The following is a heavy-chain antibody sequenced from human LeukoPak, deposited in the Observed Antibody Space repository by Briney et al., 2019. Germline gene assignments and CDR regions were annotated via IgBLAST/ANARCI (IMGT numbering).Heavy chain of an antibody. CDR3: ARDDFGGAFDI. J-gene: IGHJ3*02. Sequence: GGSLRLSCAASGFTFSSYGMHWVRQAPGKGLEWVAVIWYDGSNKYYADSVKGRFTISRDNSKNTLYLQMNSLRAEDTAVYYCARDDFGGAFDIWGQGTMVTVSS. D-gene: IGHD3-16*01. V-gene: IGHV3-33*01. CDR1: GFTFSSYG. CDR2: IWYDGSNK.